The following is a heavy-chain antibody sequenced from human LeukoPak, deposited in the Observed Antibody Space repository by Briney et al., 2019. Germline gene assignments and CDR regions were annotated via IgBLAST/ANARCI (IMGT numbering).Heavy chain of an antibody. Sequence: SETLSLTCTVSGGSISSYYWSWIRQPPGKGLEWIGYIYYSGSTNYNPSLKSRVTIFVDTSKNQFSLRLSSVTAADTAVYYCARQVAGGAAGTFFDYWGQGTLVTVSS. CDR3: ARQVAGGAAGTFFDY. V-gene: IGHV4-59*08. D-gene: IGHD6-13*01. J-gene: IGHJ4*02. CDR1: GGSISSYY. CDR2: IYYSGST.